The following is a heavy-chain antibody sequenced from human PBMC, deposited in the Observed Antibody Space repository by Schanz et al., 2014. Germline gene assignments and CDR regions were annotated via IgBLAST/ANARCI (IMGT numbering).Heavy chain of an antibody. Sequence: QVQLLQFGGGVVQPGRSLRLSCAASGFTFSSYAMHWVRQAPGKGLEWVALISNDGSIKYYADSVEGRFTISRDNSRNALYLKMNSLRTKSTAVYYCASPSGYSDYGTYFDFWGQGTLVTVSS. CDR1: GFTFSSYA. J-gene: IGHJ4*02. D-gene: IGHD5-12*01. CDR2: ISNDGSIK. CDR3: ASPSGYSDYGTYFDF. V-gene: IGHV3-30-3*01.